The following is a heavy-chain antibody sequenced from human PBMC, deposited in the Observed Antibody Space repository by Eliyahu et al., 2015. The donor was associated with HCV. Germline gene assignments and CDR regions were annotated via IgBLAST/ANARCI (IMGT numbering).Heavy chain of an antibody. V-gene: IGHV3-21*01. D-gene: IGHD3-16*01. J-gene: IGHJ6*02. CDR3: ARWGRMGSLDV. Sequence: EVALVESGGVLVKPGGSXXLSCALSGLTFHNYTLNWVRQAPGKGLEWLSSISATRTYIYYADSVRGRFTISRDNSEKSLYLEMNSLRVDDTALYFCARWGRMGSLDVWGQGTTVTVSS. CDR2: ISATRTYI. CDR1: GLTFHNYT.